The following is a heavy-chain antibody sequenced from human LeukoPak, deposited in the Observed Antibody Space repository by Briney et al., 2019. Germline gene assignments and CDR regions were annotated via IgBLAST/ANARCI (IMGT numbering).Heavy chain of an antibody. D-gene: IGHD1-26*01. V-gene: IGHV3-48*04. CDR2: IRSSSSTI. Sequence: GGSLRLSCAASGFTFSSYSMNWVHQAPGKGLEWVSYIRSSSSTIHYADSVKGRFTISRDNAKNSLYLQMNSLRAEDTAVYYCARDYRELGFDYWGQGTPVTVSS. CDR1: GFTFSSYS. J-gene: IGHJ4*02. CDR3: ARDYRELGFDY.